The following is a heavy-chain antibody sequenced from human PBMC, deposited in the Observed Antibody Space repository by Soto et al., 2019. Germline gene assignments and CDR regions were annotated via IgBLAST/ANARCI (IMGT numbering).Heavy chain of an antibody. CDR3: AREAV. V-gene: IGHV3-7*05. CDR2: IKQDGSEQ. CDR1: GFTFSGYW. Sequence: EVQLVESGGGLVQPGGSLRLSGAASGFTFSGYWMSWVRQAPGKGLEWVANIKQDGSEQFYVDSVKGRFTISRDNAKNSLYLQMNSLRAEDTAVYYCAREAVWGQGTTVTVSS. J-gene: IGHJ6*02.